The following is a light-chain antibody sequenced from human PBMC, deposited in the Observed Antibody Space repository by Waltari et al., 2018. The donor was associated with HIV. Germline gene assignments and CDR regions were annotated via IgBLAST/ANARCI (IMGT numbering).Light chain of an antibody. CDR2: GAS. CDR1: QNVITN. CDR3: QQYNNWPRT. Sequence: EIVMKQYPATLSVSLGEQVNLSCKASQNVITNLAWYQQKPGQAPRLLIYGASTRATDIPSRFSGGGSGTEFTLTIGSLQSEDSASYYCQQYNNWPRTFGQGTKVEVK. J-gene: IGKJ1*01. V-gene: IGKV3-15*01.